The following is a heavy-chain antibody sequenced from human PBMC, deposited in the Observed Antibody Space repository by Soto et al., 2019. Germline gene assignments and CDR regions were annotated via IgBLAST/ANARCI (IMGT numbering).Heavy chain of an antibody. J-gene: IGHJ4*02. CDR1: GFTFSIYT. V-gene: IGHV3-21*01. CDR3: ARDSEYSSSSWPLDY. Sequence: EVQLVESGGGLVKPGGSLRLSCAASGFTFSIYTRNWVRQAPGKGLEWVSSISSSSYIYYADSVKGRFTFSRDNAKNSLYLEMNSLRAEDTAVYYCARDSEYSSSSWPLDYWGQGTLVTVSS. CDR2: ISSSSYI. D-gene: IGHD6-6*01.